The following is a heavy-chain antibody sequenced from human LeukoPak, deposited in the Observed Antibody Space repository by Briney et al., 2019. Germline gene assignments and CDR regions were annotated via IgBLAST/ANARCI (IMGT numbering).Heavy chain of an antibody. CDR2: LSTNNGAT. CDR1: GYTFTCSY. Sequence: ASVKVSCKASGYTFTCSYIHWVRQAPGPGLEWMGRLSTNNGATNYAQKFQGRVTMTRDTSITTAYMELTRLTSDDTAVYYCARGGQPPGWGQGTLVTVSS. V-gene: IGHV1-2*06. CDR3: ARGGQPPG. D-gene: IGHD5-12*01. J-gene: IGHJ4*02.